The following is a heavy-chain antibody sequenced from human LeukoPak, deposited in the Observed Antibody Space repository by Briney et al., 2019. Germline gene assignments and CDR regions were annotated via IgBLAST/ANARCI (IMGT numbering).Heavy chain of an antibody. CDR3: ATSRGRWLQFDY. Sequence: LSETLSLTCTVSGGSISSGGYYWSWIRQHPGKGLEWIGYIYYSGSTYYNPSLKSRVTISVDTSKNQFSLKLSSVTAADTAVYYCATSRGRWLQFDYWGQGTLVTVSS. CDR1: GGSISSGGYY. J-gene: IGHJ4*02. D-gene: IGHD5-24*01. CDR2: IYYSGST. V-gene: IGHV4-30-4*08.